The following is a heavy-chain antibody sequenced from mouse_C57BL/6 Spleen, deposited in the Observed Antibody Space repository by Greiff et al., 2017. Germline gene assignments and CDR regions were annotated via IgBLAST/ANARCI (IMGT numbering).Heavy chain of an antibody. Sequence: VQLLQPGAELVKPGASVKMSCKASGYTFTSYWITWVKQRPGQGLEWIGDIYPGSGSTNYNEKFKSKATLTVDTSSSTAYMQLSSLTSEESAVYYCARGVYYGNVRGAMDYWGQGTSVTVSS. CDR2: IYPGSGST. J-gene: IGHJ4*01. V-gene: IGHV1-55*01. CDR1: GYTFTSYW. CDR3: ARGVYYGNVRGAMDY. D-gene: IGHD2-1*01.